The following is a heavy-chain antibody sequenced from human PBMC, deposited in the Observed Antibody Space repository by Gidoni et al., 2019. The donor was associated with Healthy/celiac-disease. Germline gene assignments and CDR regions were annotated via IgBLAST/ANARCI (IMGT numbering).Heavy chain of an antibody. V-gene: IGHV3-74*01. J-gene: IGHJ4*02. Sequence: EVQLVESGGGLVQPGGSCSLSCAAYGVTFRRYWMHWVRQAPGKGLVWVSRINSDGSSTSYADSVKGRFTISRDNAKNTLYLQMNSLRAEDTAVYYCARERSGWYGVSFDYWGQGTLVTVSS. CDR2: INSDGSST. CDR1: GVTFRRYW. CDR3: ARERSGWYGVSFDY. D-gene: IGHD6-19*01.